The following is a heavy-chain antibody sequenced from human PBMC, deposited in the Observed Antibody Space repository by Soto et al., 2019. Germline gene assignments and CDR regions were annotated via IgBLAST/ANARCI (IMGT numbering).Heavy chain of an antibody. CDR1: GYSFTSYW. Sequence: PGESLKISCKGSGYSFTSYWIGWVRQMPGKGLERMGIIYPGDSDTRYSPSFQGQVTISADKSISTAYLQWSSLKASDTAMYYCARFDVIAAAGIFRDTDDAFDIWGQGTMVTVSS. V-gene: IGHV5-51*01. D-gene: IGHD6-13*01. CDR3: ARFDVIAAAGIFRDTDDAFDI. J-gene: IGHJ3*02. CDR2: IYPGDSDT.